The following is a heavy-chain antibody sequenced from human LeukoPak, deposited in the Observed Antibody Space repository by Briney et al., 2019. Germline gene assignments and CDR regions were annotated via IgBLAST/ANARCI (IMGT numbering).Heavy chain of an antibody. CDR3: ARRGGYGSWTIWIYYFHY. D-gene: IGHD3-10*01. CDR1: GDSISTSNYY. CDR2: IDYSGST. Sequence: PSETLSLTCIISGDSISTSNYYWGWIRQPPGKGLEWIGSIDYSGSTYYNPSLESRLTISVDSSKKQFSLKLHSVTASDTAVYYCARRGGYGSWTIWIYYFHYWGQGILVTVTS. V-gene: IGHV4-39*01. J-gene: IGHJ4*02.